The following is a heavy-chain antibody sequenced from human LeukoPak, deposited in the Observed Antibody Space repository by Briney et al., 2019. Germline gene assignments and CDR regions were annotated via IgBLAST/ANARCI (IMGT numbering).Heavy chain of an antibody. CDR2: IYTSGST. V-gene: IGHV4-4*07. D-gene: IGHD4-17*01. CDR3: ASGPYGDYVPYYWYFDL. CDR1: GGSISSYY. J-gene: IGHJ2*01. Sequence: SETLSLTCTVSGGSISSYYWSWIRQPAGKGLEWIGRIYTSGSTNYNPSLKSRVTMSVDTSKNQFSLKLSSVTAADTAVYYCASGPYGDYVPYYWYFDLWGRGTLVTVCS.